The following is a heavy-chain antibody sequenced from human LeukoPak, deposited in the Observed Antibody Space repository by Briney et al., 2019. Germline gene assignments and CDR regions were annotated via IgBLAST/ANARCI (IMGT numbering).Heavy chain of an antibody. Sequence: GGSLRLSCAASGFTFSSYWMNWVRQAPGKGLEGVANIKQDGSEKYYVDSVKGRFTISRDNAKNSLYLQMNSLRAEDTAVYYCARGLMGAYNWFDPWGQGTLVTVSS. J-gene: IGHJ5*02. CDR1: GFTFSSYW. CDR2: IKQDGSEK. V-gene: IGHV3-7*01. D-gene: IGHD1-26*01. CDR3: ARGLMGAYNWFDP.